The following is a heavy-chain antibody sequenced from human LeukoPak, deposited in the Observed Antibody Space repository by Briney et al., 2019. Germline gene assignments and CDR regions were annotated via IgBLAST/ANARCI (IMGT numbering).Heavy chain of an antibody. CDR3: TRDGLHTAHFDY. V-gene: IGHV3-48*02. CDR2: VSDSRDV. D-gene: IGHD5-18*01. J-gene: IGHJ4*02. CDR1: GFTFSTYT. Sequence: GGSLRLSCAASGFTFSTYTMNWVRQAPGKGLEWVSTVSDSRDVHYSDSVKGRFTIARDNARNSLYLQMNSLRDEDTAVYYCTRDGLHTAHFDYWGQGTLVTVSS.